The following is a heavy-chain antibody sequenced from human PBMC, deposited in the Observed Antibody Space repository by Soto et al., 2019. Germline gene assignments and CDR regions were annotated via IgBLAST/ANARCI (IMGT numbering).Heavy chain of an antibody. V-gene: IGHV3-21*01. CDR1: GFTFSSYS. J-gene: IGHJ5*02. Sequence: EVQLVESGGGLVKPGGSLRLSCAASGFTFSSYSMNWVRQAPGKGLEWVSSISSSSSYIYYADSVKGRFTISRDNAKNSLYLQMNSLSAEDTAVYYCARAVAAGKSWFDPWGQGTLVTVSS. D-gene: IGHD6-13*01. CDR2: ISSSSSYI. CDR3: ARAVAAGKSWFDP.